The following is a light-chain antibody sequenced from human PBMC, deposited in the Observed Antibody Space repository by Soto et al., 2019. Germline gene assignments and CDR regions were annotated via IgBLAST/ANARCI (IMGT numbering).Light chain of an antibody. V-gene: IGLV2-14*01. Sequence: QSALTQPASVSGSPGQSSTISCTGTSSDVGGYNYVSWYQQHPGKAPKLMIYEVSNRPSGVANRFSGSKSGKTASLTISGLQAEDSADDSCSSYTSSRLWVFGGGTKLTVL. CDR3: SSYTSSRLWV. CDR2: EVS. J-gene: IGLJ3*02. CDR1: SSDVGGYNY.